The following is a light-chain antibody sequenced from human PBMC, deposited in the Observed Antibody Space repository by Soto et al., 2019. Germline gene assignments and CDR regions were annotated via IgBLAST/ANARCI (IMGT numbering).Light chain of an antibody. CDR1: SSDVGGHNY. V-gene: IGLV2-14*01. J-gene: IGLJ1*01. CDR3: SSYTSRSTLYV. Sequence: QSVLTQPASVSGSPGQSITISCTGTSSDVGGHNYVSWYQQHPGKAPKLMIYEVTNRPAGISNRFSGSKSGTTAFLTISGLQAEDEADYYCSSYTSRSTLYVFGTGTKLTVL. CDR2: EVT.